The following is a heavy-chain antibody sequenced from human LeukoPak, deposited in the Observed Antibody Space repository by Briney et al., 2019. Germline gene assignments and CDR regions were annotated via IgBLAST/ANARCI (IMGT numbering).Heavy chain of an antibody. CDR1: GGSISSYY. D-gene: IGHD4-17*01. CDR2: IYYSGST. Sequence: PSETLSLTCTVSGGSISSYYWSWIRQPPGKGLEWIGYIYYSGSTNYNPSLKSRVTISVDTSKNQFSLKLSSVTAADTAVYYCAKYGGRDYGNGMDVWGQGTTVSVSS. J-gene: IGHJ6*02. CDR3: AKYGGRDYGNGMDV. V-gene: IGHV4-59*01.